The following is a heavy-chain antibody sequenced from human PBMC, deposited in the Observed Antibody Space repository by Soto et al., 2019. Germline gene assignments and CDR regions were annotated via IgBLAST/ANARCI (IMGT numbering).Heavy chain of an antibody. V-gene: IGHV4-34*01. D-gene: IGHD3-10*01. J-gene: IGHJ5*02. Sequence: QVQLQQWGAGLLKPSETLSLTCAVYGGSFSGYYWSWIRQPPGKGLEWIGEIEHSGSTNYNPSLKSRVTISVDTSKNQFSLKLSSVTAADTAVYYCARGRWGYYYGSGSYPCWFDPWGQGTPVTVSS. CDR1: GGSFSGYY. CDR3: ARGRWGYYYGSGSYPCWFDP. CDR2: IEHSGST.